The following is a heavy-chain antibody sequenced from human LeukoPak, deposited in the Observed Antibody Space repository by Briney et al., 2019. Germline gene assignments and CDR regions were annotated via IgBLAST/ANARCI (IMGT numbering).Heavy chain of an antibody. J-gene: IGHJ4*02. Sequence: GGSLRLSCAASGFTFSSYAISWVRQAPGKGLEWVANVKQDGSEKYYVDSVKGRFTISRDNAKNSLYLQMNSLRAEDTAVYYCARDTLPNRYCSGGSCYSDYWGQGTLVTVSS. CDR3: ARDTLPNRYCSGGSCYSDY. CDR2: VKQDGSEK. V-gene: IGHV3-7*01. CDR1: GFTFSSYA. D-gene: IGHD2-15*01.